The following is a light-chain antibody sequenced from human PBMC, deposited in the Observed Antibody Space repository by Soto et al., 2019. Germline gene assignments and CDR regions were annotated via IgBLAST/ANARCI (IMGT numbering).Light chain of an antibody. Sequence: EMVLTQSPGTLSLSPGERATLSCRASQSVSSNSLVWYHQKPGQTPRLLIYGASNRATGIPDRFSGSGSGTDFTLTISRLEPEDFAVYYCQQYGNSPRTFGQGTKVEIK. CDR3: QQYGNSPRT. J-gene: IGKJ1*01. V-gene: IGKV3-20*01. CDR1: QSVSSNS. CDR2: GAS.